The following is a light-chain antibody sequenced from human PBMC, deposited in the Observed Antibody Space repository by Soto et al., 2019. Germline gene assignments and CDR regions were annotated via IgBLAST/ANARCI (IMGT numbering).Light chain of an antibody. CDR1: QSVSSIY. CDR2: GAS. J-gene: IGKJ2*01. V-gene: IGKV3-20*01. Sequence: EIVLTQSPGTLSLSPGERATLSCRASQSVSSIYLAWYQQKPGQAPRLLIYGASSRATGIPDRFSGSGSGTDFTLTISTLEPEDFAVYYCQQYGSSGYTFGQGTKLEIK. CDR3: QQYGSSGYT.